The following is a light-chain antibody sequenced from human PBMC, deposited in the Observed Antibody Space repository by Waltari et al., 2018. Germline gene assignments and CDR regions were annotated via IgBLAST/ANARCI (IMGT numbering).Light chain of an antibody. V-gene: IGKV3-20*01. CDR2: GAS. J-gene: IGKJ2*02. CDR1: QSVSSSY. Sequence: EIVLTHSPGPLSLSPGERATLSCRASQSVSSSYLAWYQQKPGQAPRLLIYGASSRATGIPDRFSGSGSGTDFTLTISRLEPEDFAVYYCQQYGSSKRTFGQGTKLEI. CDR3: QQYGSSKRT.